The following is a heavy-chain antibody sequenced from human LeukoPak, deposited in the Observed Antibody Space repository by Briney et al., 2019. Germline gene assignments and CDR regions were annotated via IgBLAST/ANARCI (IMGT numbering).Heavy chain of an antibody. V-gene: IGHV1-69*04. CDR2: IIPILGIA. CDR1: GGTFGSYA. CDR3: ARSGDEDTAMSIDY. D-gene: IGHD5-18*01. Sequence: ALVTVSCKASGGTFGSYAISWVRQAPGQGPEWMGRIIPILGIANYAQKFQGRVTITADKSTSTAYMELSSLRSEDTAVYYCARSGDEDTAMSIDYWGQGTLVTVSS. J-gene: IGHJ4*02.